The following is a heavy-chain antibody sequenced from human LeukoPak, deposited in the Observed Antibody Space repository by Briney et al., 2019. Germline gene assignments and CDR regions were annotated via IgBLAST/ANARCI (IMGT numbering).Heavy chain of an antibody. CDR3: ARDRRDGYTLDY. D-gene: IGHD5-24*01. J-gene: IGHJ4*02. V-gene: IGHV1-69*13. CDR1: GGTFSSYA. Sequence: GASVKVSCKASGGTFSSYAISWVRQAPGPGLEWMGGIIPIFGTANYAQKFQGRVTITADESTSTAYMELSSLRSEDTAVYYCARDRRDGYTLDYWGQGTLVTVSS. CDR2: IIPIFGTA.